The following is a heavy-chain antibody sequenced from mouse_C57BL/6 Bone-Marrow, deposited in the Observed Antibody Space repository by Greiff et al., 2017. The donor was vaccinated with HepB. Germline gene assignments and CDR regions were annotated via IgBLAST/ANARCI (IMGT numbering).Heavy chain of an antibody. D-gene: IGHD1-1*01. Sequence: DVKLVESGGGLVKPGGSLKLSCAASGFTFSSYAMSWVRQTPEKRLEWVATISDGGSYTYYPDNVKGRFTISRDNAKNNLYLQMSHLKSEDTAMYYCASRYYGSSYIDFDVWGTGTTVTVSS. J-gene: IGHJ1*03. V-gene: IGHV5-4*03. CDR1: GFTFSSYA. CDR3: ASRYYGSSYIDFDV. CDR2: ISDGGSYT.